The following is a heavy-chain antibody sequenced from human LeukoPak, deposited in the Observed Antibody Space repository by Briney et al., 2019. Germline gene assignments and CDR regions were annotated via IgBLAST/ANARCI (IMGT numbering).Heavy chain of an antibody. CDR2: INPSGGST. CDR3: ARDGINWNDVKYYYYYMDV. J-gene: IGHJ6*03. Sequence: GASVKVSCKASGYTFTSYYMHWVRQAPGQGLEWMGWINPSGGSTSYAQKFQGRVTMTRDTSTSTVYMELSSLRSEDTAVYYCARDGINWNDVKYYYYYMDVWGKGTTVTISS. CDR1: GYTFTSYY. V-gene: IGHV1-46*01. D-gene: IGHD1-1*01.